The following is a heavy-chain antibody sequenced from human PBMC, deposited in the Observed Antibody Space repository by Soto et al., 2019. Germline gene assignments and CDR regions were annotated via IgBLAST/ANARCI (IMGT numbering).Heavy chain of an antibody. J-gene: IGHJ4*02. V-gene: IGHV1-18*01. CDR3: ARDFRSSCTGSSCIYFDY. D-gene: IGHD2-15*01. Sequence: ASVKVSCKASGYTFASYVFSWVRQAPGQGLEWVGWINAYSGDTDSAKTLQGRVALTTDTSTGTAYMDLTSLRSDDTAVYYCARDFRSSCTGSSCIYFDYWGQGTQVTVSS. CDR1: GYTFASYV. CDR2: INAYSGDT.